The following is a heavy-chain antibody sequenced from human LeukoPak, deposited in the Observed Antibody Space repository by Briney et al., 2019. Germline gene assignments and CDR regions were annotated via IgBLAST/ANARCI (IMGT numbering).Heavy chain of an antibody. D-gene: IGHD5-18*01. J-gene: IGHJ5*02. CDR1: GFTFSSYW. Sequence: GGSLRLSCAASGFTFSSYWMHWVRQAPGKGLVWVSHINSDGSSTSYADSVKGRFTISRDNAKNTLYLQMNSLRAEDTAVYYCARDDAGYSYDPRGWFNPWGQGTLVTVSS. CDR2: INSDGSST. CDR3: ARDDAGYSYDPRGWFNP. V-gene: IGHV3-74*01.